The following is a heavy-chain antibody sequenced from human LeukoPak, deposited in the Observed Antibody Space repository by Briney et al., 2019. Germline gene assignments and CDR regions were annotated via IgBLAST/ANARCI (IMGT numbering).Heavy chain of an antibody. V-gene: IGHV3-33*06. CDR1: GFTFSSYG. D-gene: IGHD1-26*01. Sequence: PGGSLRLSCAASGFTFSSYGMHWVRQAPGKGLEWVAVIWYDGSNKYYADSVKGRFTISRDNSKNTLYLQMNSLRAEDTAVYYCAKLRWYSGSSNYYYMDVWGKGTTVTVSS. CDR3: AKLRWYSGSSNYYYMDV. J-gene: IGHJ6*03. CDR2: IWYDGSNK.